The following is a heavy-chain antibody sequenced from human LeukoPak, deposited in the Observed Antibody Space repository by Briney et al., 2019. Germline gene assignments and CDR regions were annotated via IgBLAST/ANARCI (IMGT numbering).Heavy chain of an antibody. CDR1: GGSISSRSYY. V-gene: IGHV4-39*07. Sequence: SETLSLTCTVSGGSISSRSYYWGWIRQPPGKGLEWIGSIYYSGSTYYNPSLKSRVTISVDTSKNQFSLKLSSVTAADTAVYYCARCAYGDAYFDLWGRGTLVTVSS. D-gene: IGHD4-17*01. J-gene: IGHJ2*01. CDR2: IYYSGST. CDR3: ARCAYGDAYFDL.